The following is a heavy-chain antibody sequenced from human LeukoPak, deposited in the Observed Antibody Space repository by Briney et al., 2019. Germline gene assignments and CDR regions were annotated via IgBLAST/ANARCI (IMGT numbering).Heavy chain of an antibody. Sequence: GGSLRLSCAASGFTFSNYGIHWVRQAPGKGLQWVSYISGSSGTIYYADSVKGRFTISRDNAKNSLYLQVNSLRVEDTAVYYCARDSGHGPGYMDVWGKGTTVTVSS. J-gene: IGHJ6*03. CDR1: GFTFSNYG. V-gene: IGHV3-48*01. CDR2: ISGSSGTI. D-gene: IGHD3-10*01. CDR3: ARDSGHGPGYMDV.